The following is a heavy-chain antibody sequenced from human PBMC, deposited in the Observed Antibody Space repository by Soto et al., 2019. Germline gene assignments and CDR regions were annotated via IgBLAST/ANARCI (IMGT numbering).Heavy chain of an antibody. D-gene: IGHD3-3*01. V-gene: IGHV4-34*01. CDR2: INHSGST. CDR1: GGSFSGYY. Sequence: ASETLSLTCAVYGGSFSGYYWSWIRQPPGKGLEWIGEINHSGSTNYNPSLKSRVTISVDTSKNQFSLKLSSVTAADTAVYYCARGRYFWSGYPNLNWFDPWGQGTLVTVSS. J-gene: IGHJ5*02. CDR3: ARGRYFWSGYPNLNWFDP.